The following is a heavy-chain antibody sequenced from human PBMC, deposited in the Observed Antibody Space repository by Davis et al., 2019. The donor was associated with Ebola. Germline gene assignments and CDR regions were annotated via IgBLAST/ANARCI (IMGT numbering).Heavy chain of an antibody. Sequence: GGSLRLSCAASGFTFSGSAMHWVRQASGKGLEWVGRIRSKANSYATAYAASVKGRFTISRDDSKNTAYLQMNSLKTEDTAVYYCIYSREHFDYWSQGTLVTVSS. CDR2: IRSKANSYAT. CDR3: IYSREHFDY. V-gene: IGHV3-73*01. CDR1: GFTFSGSA. D-gene: IGHD1-26*01. J-gene: IGHJ4*02.